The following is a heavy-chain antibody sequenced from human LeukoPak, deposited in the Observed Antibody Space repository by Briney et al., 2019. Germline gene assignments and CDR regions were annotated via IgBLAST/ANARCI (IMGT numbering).Heavy chain of an antibody. J-gene: IGHJ4*02. Sequence: GGSLRLSCAASGLPFSSHEMNWVRQAPGKGLEWVSYITSTGSRRSYADSVKGRFTISRDNSKNTLRLQMDSLRDEDTAIYYCAKRVQRNAGPFHFWGQGTLASVSS. CDR3: AKRVQRNAGPFHF. CDR1: GLPFSSHE. V-gene: IGHV3-48*03. D-gene: IGHD3-10*01. CDR2: ITSTGSRR.